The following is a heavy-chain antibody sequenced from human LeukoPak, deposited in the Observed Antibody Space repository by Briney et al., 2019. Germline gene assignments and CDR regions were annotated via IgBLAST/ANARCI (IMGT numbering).Heavy chain of an antibody. Sequence: PGGSLRLSCVASGFTFSTHWMHWVRQAPGKGLVWVARIYSDGYSDGSSTIYADSVRGRFTISRDNSKNTLYLQMNSLRAGDTAVYYCAKGGVLLMVYVTPDNWFDPWGQGTLVTASS. CDR1: GFTFSTHW. CDR3: AKGGVLLMVYVTPDNWFDP. V-gene: IGHV3-74*01. D-gene: IGHD2-8*01. J-gene: IGHJ5*02. CDR2: IYSDGYSDGSST.